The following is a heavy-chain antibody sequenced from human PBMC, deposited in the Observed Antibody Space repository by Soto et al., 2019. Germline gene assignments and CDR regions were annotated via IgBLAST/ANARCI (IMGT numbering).Heavy chain of an antibody. CDR3: ARNLVLDY. Sequence: SETLSLTCTVSGGSISSSSYYWGWIRQPPGKGLEWIGSIYYSGSTYYNPSLKSRVTISVDTSKNQFSLKLSSVTAADTAVYYCARNLVLDYRGQGTLVTVSS. J-gene: IGHJ4*02. CDR1: GGSISSSSYY. V-gene: IGHV4-39*01. CDR2: IYYSGST.